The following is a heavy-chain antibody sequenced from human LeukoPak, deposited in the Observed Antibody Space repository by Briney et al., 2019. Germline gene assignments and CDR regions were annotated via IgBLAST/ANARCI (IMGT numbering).Heavy chain of an antibody. V-gene: IGHV3-48*03. CDR3: ARGYSYGQLYHFDY. CDR1: GFTFSSYE. D-gene: IGHD5-18*01. Sequence: PGGSLRLSCAASGFTFSSYEMNWVRQAPGKGLEWVSYISSSGSTTYYADSVKGRFTISRDSATNSLYLQMNSLRAEDTAAYYCARGYSYGQLYHFDYWGQGTLVTVSS. CDR2: ISSSGSTT. J-gene: IGHJ4*02.